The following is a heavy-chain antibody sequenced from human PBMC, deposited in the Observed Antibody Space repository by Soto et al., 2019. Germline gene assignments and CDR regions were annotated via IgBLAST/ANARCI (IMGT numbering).Heavy chain of an antibody. V-gene: IGHV1-58*01. CDR3: AGAPGRDGYNPFDY. J-gene: IGHJ4*02. CDR1: GFTFTSSA. Sequence: SVKVSCKASGFTFTSSAVQWVRQARGQRLEWIGWIVVGSGNTNYAQKFQERVTITRDMSTSTAYMELSSLRSEDTAVYYCAGAPGRDGYNPFDYWGQGTLVTVSS. D-gene: IGHD5-12*01. CDR2: IVVGSGNT.